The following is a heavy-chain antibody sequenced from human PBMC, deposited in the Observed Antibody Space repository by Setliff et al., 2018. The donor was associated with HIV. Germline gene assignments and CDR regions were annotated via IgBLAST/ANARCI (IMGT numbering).Heavy chain of an antibody. CDR3: ARQKYWSGYYGEGYHYYMDV. CDR1: GGSFSSSSYS. Sequence: PSETLSLTCTISGGSFSSSSYSWGWIRQPPGKGLEWIGTIYHSGSTYHNPSLKSRVTIFADTPTNQFSLVLNSVTAADTALYYCARQKYWSGYYGEGYHYYMDVWGKGTTVTVSS. J-gene: IGHJ6*03. V-gene: IGHV4-39*01. D-gene: IGHD3-3*01. CDR2: IYHSGST.